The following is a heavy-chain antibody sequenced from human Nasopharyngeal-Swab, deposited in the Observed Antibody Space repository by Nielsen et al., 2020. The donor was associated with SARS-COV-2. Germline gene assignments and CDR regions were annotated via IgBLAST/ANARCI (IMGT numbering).Heavy chain of an antibody. CDR2: IKQDGSEK. CDR1: GFTFSSYW. D-gene: IGHD3-16*02. Sequence: GGSLRLSCAASGFTFSSYWMSWVRQAPGKGLEWVANIKQDGSEKYYVDSVKGRFTISRDNAKNSLYLQMNSLRAEDTAVYYCARETYYDYVWGSYRADYYYGIDVWGQGTTVTVSS. V-gene: IGHV3-7*01. CDR3: ARETYYDYVWGSYRADYYYGIDV. J-gene: IGHJ6*02.